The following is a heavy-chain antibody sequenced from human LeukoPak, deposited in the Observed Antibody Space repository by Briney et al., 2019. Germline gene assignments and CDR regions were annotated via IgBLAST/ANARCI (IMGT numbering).Heavy chain of an antibody. CDR2: INTDGSDT. CDR1: GFTFSSYW. CDR3: ARDRYPAAREFDY. D-gene: IGHD2-2*01. Sequence: GGSLRLSCAASGFTFSSYWMHWVRQAPGKGLVWVSRINTDGSDTSYADSVKGQFTISRDNAKNTLYLQMNSLRAADTAVYYCARDRYPAAREFDYWGQGTLVTVSS. V-gene: IGHV3-74*01. J-gene: IGHJ4*02.